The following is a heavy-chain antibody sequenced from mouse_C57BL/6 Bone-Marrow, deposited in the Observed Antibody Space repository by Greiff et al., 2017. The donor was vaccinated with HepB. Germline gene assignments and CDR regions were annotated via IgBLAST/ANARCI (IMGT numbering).Heavy chain of an antibody. Sequence: QVQLQQPGAELVKPGASVKLSCKASGYTFTSYWMHCVKQRPGQGLEWIGMIHPNSGSTNYNEKFKSKATLTVDKSSSTAYMQLSSLTSEDSAVYYCARRGPHWYFDVWGTGTTVTVSS. J-gene: IGHJ1*03. V-gene: IGHV1-64*01. CDR3: ARRGPHWYFDV. D-gene: IGHD3-3*01. CDR2: IHPNSGST. CDR1: GYTFTSYW.